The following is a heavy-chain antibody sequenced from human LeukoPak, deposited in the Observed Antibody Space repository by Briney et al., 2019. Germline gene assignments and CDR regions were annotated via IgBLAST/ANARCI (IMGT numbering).Heavy chain of an antibody. Sequence: GGSLRLSCAASGFTFDDYAMHWVRQAPGKGLEWVSGISWNSGSIGYADSVKGRFTISRDNAKNSLYLQMNSLRAEDMALYYCAKGSGPVLRGYSGYVVDYWGQGTLVTVSS. CDR2: ISWNSGSI. CDR3: AKGSGPVLRGYSGYVVDY. J-gene: IGHJ4*02. V-gene: IGHV3-9*03. D-gene: IGHD5-12*01. CDR1: GFTFDDYA.